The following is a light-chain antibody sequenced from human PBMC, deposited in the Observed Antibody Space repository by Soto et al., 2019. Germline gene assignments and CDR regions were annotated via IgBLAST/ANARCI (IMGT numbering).Light chain of an antibody. CDR2: EVK. CDR1: SSDVGSGDS. V-gene: IGLV2-14*01. CDR3: RTYTTTGPSV. Sequence: QSAPTQPASVSGSPGQSITITCTGTSSDVGSGDSVSWYQHHPGEAPTLVIYEVKNRPTGVSGRFSGSKSVNTASLTISGLQAEDEGDYYCRTYTTTGPSVFGTGTKLTVL. J-gene: IGLJ1*01.